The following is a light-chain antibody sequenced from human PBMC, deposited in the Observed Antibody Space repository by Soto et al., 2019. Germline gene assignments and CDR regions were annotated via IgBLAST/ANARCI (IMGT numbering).Light chain of an antibody. Sequence: ILMTPSPNTLSVSPGERATLSCRAGQTIYSNVAWYQQRPGQAPRLLIYRASTRATGVPARFSGSGSGTDFTLTISRLEPEDFALYYCQQYGIAPLALTFGGGTKVDIK. CDR3: QQYGIAPLALT. CDR2: RAS. V-gene: IGKV3-15*01. CDR1: QTIYSN. J-gene: IGKJ4*01.